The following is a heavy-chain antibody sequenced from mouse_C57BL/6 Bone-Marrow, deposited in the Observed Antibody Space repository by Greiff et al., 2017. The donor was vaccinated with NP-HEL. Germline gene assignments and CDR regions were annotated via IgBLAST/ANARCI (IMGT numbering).Heavy chain of an antibody. J-gene: IGHJ3*01. CDR1: GYTFTSYG. CDR3: ARGGNYSKRFAY. V-gene: IGHV1-81*01. D-gene: IGHD2-5*01. CDR2: IYPRSGNT. Sequence: QVQLQQSGAELAKPGASVKLSCKASGYTFTSYGISWAKQRTGQGLEWIGEIYPRSGNTYYNEKFKGKATLTADKSSSTAYMELRSLTSEDSAVYFCARGGNYSKRFAYWGQGTLVTVSA.